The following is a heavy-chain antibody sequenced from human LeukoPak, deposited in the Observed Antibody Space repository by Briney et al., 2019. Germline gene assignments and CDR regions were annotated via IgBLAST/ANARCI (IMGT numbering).Heavy chain of an antibody. CDR1: GGSISSYY. D-gene: IGHD6-13*01. J-gene: IGHJ5*02. CDR3: ARVPRIEAGATGDWFDP. V-gene: IGHV4-59*01. Sequence: SETLSLTCTVSGGSISSYYWSWIRQPPGKGLEWIGFIYYSGSTNYNPSLKSRVTISVDTSKNQSFLNLRSVTAADTAVYYCARVPRIEAGATGDWFDPWGQGTVVTVSS. CDR2: IYYSGST.